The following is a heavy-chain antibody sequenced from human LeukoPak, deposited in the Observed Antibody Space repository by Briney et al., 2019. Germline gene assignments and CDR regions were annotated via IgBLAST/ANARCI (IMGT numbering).Heavy chain of an antibody. CDR1: GFTFSSYW. CDR3: ARDLLWFRELLSGWFDP. Sequence: PGGSLRLSCAASGFTFSSYWMSWVRQAPGKGLEWVANIKQDGSEEYYVDSVKGRFTISRDNAKNSLYLQMNSLRAEDTAVYYCARDLLWFRELLSGWFDPWGQGTLVTVSS. J-gene: IGHJ5*02. CDR2: IKQDGSEE. V-gene: IGHV3-7*03. D-gene: IGHD3-10*01.